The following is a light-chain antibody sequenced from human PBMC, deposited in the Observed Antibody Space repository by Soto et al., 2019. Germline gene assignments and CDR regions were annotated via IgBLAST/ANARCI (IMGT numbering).Light chain of an antibody. Sequence: IQMTLDPSSVPRSVKDRLPLSSRASQRIGNALGWYQQKPGKPPKVLIYGASNLQSGVPPRFSGSGSGPDFTLTFSSLQPADFATYYCQHYNRYLEAFGQGTKVDIK. V-gene: IGKV1-6*02. CDR2: GAS. J-gene: IGKJ1*01. CDR1: QRIGNA. CDR3: QHYNRYLEA.